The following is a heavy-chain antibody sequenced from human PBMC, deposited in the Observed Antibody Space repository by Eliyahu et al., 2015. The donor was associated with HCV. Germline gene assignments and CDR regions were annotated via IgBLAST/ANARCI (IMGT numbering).Heavy chain of an antibody. V-gene: IGHV3-33*01. D-gene: IGHD3-22*01. CDR1: GFTFSSYG. CDR3: ARDRHYYDSSSSEFDY. Sequence: QVQLVESGGGVVQPGRSLRLSCAASGFTFSSYGMHWVRQAXGKGLEWVAVIXYDGSNKYXADSVKGRFTISRDNSKNTLYLQMNSLRAEDTAVYYCARDRHYYDSSSSEFDYWGQGTLVTVSS. CDR2: IXYDGSNK. J-gene: IGHJ4*02.